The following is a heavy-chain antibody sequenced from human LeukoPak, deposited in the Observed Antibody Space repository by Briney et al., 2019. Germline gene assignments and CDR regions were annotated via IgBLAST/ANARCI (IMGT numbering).Heavy chain of an antibody. CDR1: GFTFRDYA. CDR2: IRSTTYGGTT. V-gene: IGHV3-49*04. J-gene: IGHJ3*01. CDR3: SRDYFYPHAEYSFDV. D-gene: IGHD3-22*01. Sequence: GGSLRLSCTASGFTFRDYAMSWVRQAPGQGLEWVGFIRSTTYGGTTDYAASVKGRFTISRDDSKSIAYLQMNSLKTEDTALYYCSRDYFYPHAEYSFDVWGQGTMVTVSS.